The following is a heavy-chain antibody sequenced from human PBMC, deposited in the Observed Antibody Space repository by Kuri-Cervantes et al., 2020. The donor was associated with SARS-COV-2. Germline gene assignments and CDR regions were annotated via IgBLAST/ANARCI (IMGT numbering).Heavy chain of an antibody. J-gene: IGHJ4*02. D-gene: IGHD2-15*01. V-gene: IGHV3-33*01. CDR3: ARILGGGHDDY. CDR1: GFTFSSYG. CDR2: IWYDGSNK. Sequence: GGSLRLSFAASGFTFSSYGMHWVRQAPGKGLEWVAVIWYDGSNKYYADSVKGRFTISRDNSKNTLYLQMNSLRAEDTAVYYCARILGGGHDDYWGQGTLVTVSS.